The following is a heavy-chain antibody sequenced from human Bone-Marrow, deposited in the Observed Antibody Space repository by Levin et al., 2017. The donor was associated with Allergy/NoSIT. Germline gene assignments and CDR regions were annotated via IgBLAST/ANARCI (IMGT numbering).Heavy chain of an antibody. CDR2: IDQDGIEK. V-gene: IGHV3-7*01. D-gene: IGHD3-10*01. Sequence: GGSLRLSWEASGFIFSSFSMTWVRQSPGKGLEWVANIDQDGIEKFYVDSLKGRFTISRDKAKRSVYLQMDSLRVEDTAVYFCARGGGSLAHWGRGTLVTVSS. J-gene: IGHJ4*02. CDR3: ARGGGSLAH. CDR1: GFIFSSFS.